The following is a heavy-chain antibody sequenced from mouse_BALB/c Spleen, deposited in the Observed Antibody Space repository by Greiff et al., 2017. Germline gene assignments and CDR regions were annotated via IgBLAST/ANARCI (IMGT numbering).Heavy chain of an antibody. CDR3: TRRRTGVYYFDY. CDR2: IYPSDSYT. CDR1: GYTFTSYW. V-gene: IGHV1-69*02. D-gene: IGHD4-1*01. Sequence: QVQLQQPGAELVRPGASVKLSCKASGYTFTSYWINWVKQRPGQGLEWIGNIYPSDSYTNYNQKFKDKATLTVDKSSSTAYMQLSSPTSEDSAVYYCTRRRTGVYYFDYWGQGTTLTVSS. J-gene: IGHJ2*01.